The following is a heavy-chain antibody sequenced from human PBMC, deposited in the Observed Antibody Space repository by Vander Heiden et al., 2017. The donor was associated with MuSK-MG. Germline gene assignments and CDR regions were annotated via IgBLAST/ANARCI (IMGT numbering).Heavy chain of an antibody. Sequence: QVQLVESGGGLVQPGRSLRLSCVVSGFTFSSFDINWVRQVPGRGLEWVAVISDDGRNKYYAESVKGRFTISRDNSKNTLYLKMNSLRPEDTAAYFCGTGPTYYMDVWGKGTTVTVSS. V-gene: IGHV3-30*03. CDR2: ISDDGRNK. CDR1: GFTFSSFD. CDR3: GTGPTYYMDV. J-gene: IGHJ6*03.